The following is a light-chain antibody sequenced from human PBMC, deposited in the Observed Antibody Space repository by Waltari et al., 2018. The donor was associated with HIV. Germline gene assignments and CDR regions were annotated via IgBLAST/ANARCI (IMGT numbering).Light chain of an antibody. CDR2: TDN. Sequence: QSVLTQPPSASGTPGQRVTISCSGTRSNIGSNTVTWYQLLPGTAPKLLIYTDNERPSGVPDRFSGSRSGASASLAISGLQPEDEADYYCSSWDDRLNGQGVFGGGTKLTVL. J-gene: IGLJ3*02. V-gene: IGLV1-44*01. CDR1: RSNIGSNT. CDR3: SSWDDRLNGQGV.